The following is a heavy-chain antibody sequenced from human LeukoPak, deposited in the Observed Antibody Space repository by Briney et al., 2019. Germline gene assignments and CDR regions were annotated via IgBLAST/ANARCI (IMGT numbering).Heavy chain of an antibody. CDR2: IHISGST. J-gene: IGHJ4*02. CDR1: GGSISSYY. D-gene: IGHD5-18*01. Sequence: PSETLSLTCTVSGGSISSYYWSWIRHPAGKGLEWIGRIHISGSTNYNPSLKSRLTMSVDTSKNQFSLKLSSVTAADTAVYYCARDGGYSYGYSLDCWGQGTLVTVSS. CDR3: ARDGGYSYGYSLDC. V-gene: IGHV4-4*07.